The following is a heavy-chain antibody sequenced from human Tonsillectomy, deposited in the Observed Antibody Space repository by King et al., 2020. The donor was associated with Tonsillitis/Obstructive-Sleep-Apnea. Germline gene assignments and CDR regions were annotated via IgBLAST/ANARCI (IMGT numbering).Heavy chain of an antibody. V-gene: IGHV3-30*04. CDR3: ARGTRYGDYLPDDHYMGV. D-gene: IGHD4-17*01. J-gene: IGHJ6*03. Sequence: VQLVESGGGVVQPGRYLRLSCAASGFTFSAHAMHWVRQAPGKGLEWVAVISYDGSNKYYADSVKGRFTISRDNFKNTLYLQMNSLRAEDTAIYYCARGTRYGDYLPDDHYMGVWGKGTTVTVSS. CDR1: GFTFSAHA. CDR2: ISYDGSNK.